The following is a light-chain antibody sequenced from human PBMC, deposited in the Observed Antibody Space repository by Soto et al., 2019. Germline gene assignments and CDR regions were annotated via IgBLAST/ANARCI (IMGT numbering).Light chain of an antibody. Sequence: DIVLTQTPLSLSVTTGQPASISCKSSQSLLQSVGKTFLYWYSQKPGQPPQLLMWEVSNRLSGVPDRFSGSGSGTDFTLKISRVEAEDVGVYYCMQSIEPSFGGGTKVEIK. V-gene: IGKV2D-29*01. CDR1: QSLLQSVGKTF. CDR2: EVS. J-gene: IGKJ4*01. CDR3: MQSIEPS.